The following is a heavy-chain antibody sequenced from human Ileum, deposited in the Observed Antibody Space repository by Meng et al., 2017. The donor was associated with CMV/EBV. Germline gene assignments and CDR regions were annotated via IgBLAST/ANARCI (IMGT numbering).Heavy chain of an antibody. CDR2: IGSKADGGGT. V-gene: IGHV3-15*04. Sequence: SLRLSCSASGVNFNTAWMNWVRQAPGRGLEWVARIGSKADGGGTAYAAPVKGRFTVSRDDSKTTLYLQMNSLKDEDTAVYYCITGNDWGQGMVVTVSS. CDR3: ITGND. CDR1: GVNFNTAW. J-gene: IGHJ4*02.